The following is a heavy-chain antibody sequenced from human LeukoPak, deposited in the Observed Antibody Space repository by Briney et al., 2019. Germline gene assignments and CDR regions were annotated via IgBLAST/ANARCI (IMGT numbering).Heavy chain of an antibody. CDR2: FDPEDGET. J-gene: IGHJ4*02. CDR1: GYTLTELS. Sequence: GASVKVSCKVSGYTLTELSMHWVRQAPGKGLEWMGGFDPEDGETIYAQKFQGRVTMTTDTSTSTAYMELRSLRSDDTAVYYCARDRGYHLQRYFFDYWGQGTLVTVSS. CDR3: ARDRGYHLQRYFFDY. V-gene: IGHV1-24*01. D-gene: IGHD2-2*01.